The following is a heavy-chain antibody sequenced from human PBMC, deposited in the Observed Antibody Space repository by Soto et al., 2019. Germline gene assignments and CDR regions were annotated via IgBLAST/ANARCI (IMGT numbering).Heavy chain of an antibody. CDR1: GGTFSSYA. CDR2: IIPIFGTA. J-gene: IGHJ3*02. Sequence: GASVKVSCKASGGTFSSYAISWVRQAPGQGLEWMGGIIPIFGTANYAQKFQGRVTITADESTSTAYMELSSLRSEDTAVYYCERWKFDSPDAFDIWGQGTMVTVSS. D-gene: IGHD3-9*01. V-gene: IGHV1-69*13. CDR3: ERWKFDSPDAFDI.